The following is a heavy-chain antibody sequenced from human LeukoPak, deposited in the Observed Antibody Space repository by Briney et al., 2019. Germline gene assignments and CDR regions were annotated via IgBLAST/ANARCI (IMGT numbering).Heavy chain of an antibody. Sequence: SETLSLTCTVSGGSISGYYWSWIRQPPGKGLEWIGYIYYSGSTNYNPSLKSRVTISVDTSKNQFSLKLSSVTAADTAVYYCARVPMTTVPYFDYWGQGTLVTVSS. D-gene: IGHD4-17*01. CDR3: ARVPMTTVPYFDY. CDR2: IYYSGST. J-gene: IGHJ4*02. CDR1: GGSISGYY. V-gene: IGHV4-59*01.